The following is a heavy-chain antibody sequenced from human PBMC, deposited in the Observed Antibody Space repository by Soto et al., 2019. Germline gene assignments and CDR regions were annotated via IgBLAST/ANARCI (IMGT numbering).Heavy chain of an antibody. CDR3: ASPYGDPDY. Sequence: SETLSLTYAVYGGSFSGYYWSWIRQPPGKGLEWIGEINHSGSTNYNPSLKSRVTISVDTSKNQFSLKLSSVTAADTAVYYCASPYGDPDYWGQGTLVTVSS. CDR1: GGSFSGYY. J-gene: IGHJ4*02. V-gene: IGHV4-34*01. CDR2: INHSGST. D-gene: IGHD4-17*01.